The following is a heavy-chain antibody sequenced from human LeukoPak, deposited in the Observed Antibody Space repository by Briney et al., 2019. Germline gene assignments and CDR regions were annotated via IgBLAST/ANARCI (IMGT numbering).Heavy chain of an antibody. Sequence: SETLSLTCTVSGGSISSYYWSWVRQPPGKGLEWVGDIYYSGSTNYNPSLKSRVTISVDTSKNQFSLKLSSVTAADTAVYYCARGREYQLLFDYWGQGTLVTVSS. CDR2: IYYSGST. V-gene: IGHV4-59*01. D-gene: IGHD2-2*01. CDR1: GGSISSYY. CDR3: ARGREYQLLFDY. J-gene: IGHJ4*02.